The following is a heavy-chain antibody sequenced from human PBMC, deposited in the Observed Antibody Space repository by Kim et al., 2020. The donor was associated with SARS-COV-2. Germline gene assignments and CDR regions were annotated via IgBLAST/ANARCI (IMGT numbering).Heavy chain of an antibody. CDR3: AKDRSAALGHFDY. Sequence: YPDSVKGRFTITRTNSKNTLYLQMNGLRAEDTAVYYCAKDRSAALGHFDYWGQGTLVTVSS. J-gene: IGHJ4*02. V-gene: IGHV3-30*02. D-gene: IGHD6-13*01.